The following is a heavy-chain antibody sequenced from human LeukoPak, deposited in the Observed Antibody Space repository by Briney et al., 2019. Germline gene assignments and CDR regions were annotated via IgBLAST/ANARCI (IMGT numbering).Heavy chain of an antibody. Sequence: GGSLRLSCAASGFTFSTASLHWVRQAPGRGLEWVSAFDTGFGTYYPDSLKGRFTISRDNSKNTLFLQMNSLRAEDTAVYYCAKAPGSYYDSSGYYHWYFDLWGRGTLVTVSS. CDR3: AKAPGSYYDSSGYYHWYFDL. D-gene: IGHD3-22*01. CDR1: GFTFSTAS. J-gene: IGHJ2*01. V-gene: IGHV3-23*01. CDR2: FDTGFGT.